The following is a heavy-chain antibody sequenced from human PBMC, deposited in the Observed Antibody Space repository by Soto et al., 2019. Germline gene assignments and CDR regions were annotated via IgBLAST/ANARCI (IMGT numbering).Heavy chain of an antibody. Sequence: GASVKVSCKASGGTISSYAISWVRQAPGQGLEWMGGIIPIFGTANYAQKFQGRVTITADESTSTAYMELSSLRSEDTAVYYCARDAHFTMIVPYYFDYWGQGTLVTVSS. CDR1: GGTISSYA. V-gene: IGHV1-69*13. J-gene: IGHJ4*02. CDR3: ARDAHFTMIVPYYFDY. CDR2: IIPIFGTA. D-gene: IGHD3-22*01.